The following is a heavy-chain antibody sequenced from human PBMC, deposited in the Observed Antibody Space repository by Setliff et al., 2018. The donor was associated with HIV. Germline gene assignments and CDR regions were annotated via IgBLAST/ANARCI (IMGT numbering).Heavy chain of an antibody. CDR2: INTDTGNP. Sequence: ASVKVSCKASGYTFTTYGMNWVRQAPGQGLEWMGWINTDTGNPTYAQGFTGRFVFSLDTSVSTAYLQINSLKAEDSAVYYCARGSGGHITMIVVAFDYWGQGTLVTVSS. V-gene: IGHV7-4-1*02. CDR1: GYTFTTYG. D-gene: IGHD3-22*01. CDR3: ARGSGGHITMIVVAFDY. J-gene: IGHJ4*02.